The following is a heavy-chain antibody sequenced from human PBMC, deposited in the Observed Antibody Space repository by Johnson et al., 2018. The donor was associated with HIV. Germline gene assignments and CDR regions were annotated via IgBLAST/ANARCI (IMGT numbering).Heavy chain of an antibody. D-gene: IGHD1-26*01. CDR3: ARRHCGSLRFYV. CDR2: INWNGGTT. J-gene: IGHJ3*01. CDR1: GFIFDDYG. V-gene: IGHV3-20*04. Sequence: VQLVESGGGVLRPGTSLRLSCDGFGFIFDDYGLNWVRQAPGKGLEWVSGINWNGGTTGYADSVKGRCTLSRDNDKNSLYLQMSRLRAEDTALYYYARRHCGSLRFYVWGQGKMGTV.